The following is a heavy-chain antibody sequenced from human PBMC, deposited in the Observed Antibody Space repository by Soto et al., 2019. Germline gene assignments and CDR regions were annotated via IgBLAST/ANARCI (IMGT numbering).Heavy chain of an antibody. Sequence: SETLSLTCTVSGGSISSGYYYWSWIRQPPGKGLEWIGYIYYSGSTYYNPSLKSRVTISVDTSKNQFSLKLSSVTAADTAVYYCARVRYYDSNYFDPWGQGTLVTVSS. CDR1: GGSISSGYYY. J-gene: IGHJ5*02. D-gene: IGHD3-22*01. CDR3: ARVRYYDSNYFDP. CDR2: IYYSGST. V-gene: IGHV4-30-4*01.